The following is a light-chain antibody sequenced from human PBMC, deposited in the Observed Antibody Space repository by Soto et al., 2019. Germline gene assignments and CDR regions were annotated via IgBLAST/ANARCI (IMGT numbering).Light chain of an antibody. V-gene: IGKV1-5*03. CDR1: QSISGW. J-gene: IGKJ1*01. CDR3: QQYDSYSWT. CDR2: KAS. Sequence: DIQMTQSPSTLSAFVGDRVTITCRASQSISGWLAWYQQKPGKAPKLLIYKASTLESGVPSRFSGSGSGTEFTLTISSLQPDDFATYYCQQYDSYSWTFGQGTKVDI.